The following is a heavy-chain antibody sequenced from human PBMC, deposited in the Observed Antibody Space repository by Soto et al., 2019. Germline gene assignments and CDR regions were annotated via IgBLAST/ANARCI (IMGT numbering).Heavy chain of an antibody. CDR3: AKDRPRRTSGYFFDY. D-gene: IGHD1-1*01. CDR1: GGSISSGDYY. V-gene: IGHV4-30-4*01. Sequence: SETLSLTCTVSGGSISSGDYYWSWIRQPPGKGLEWIGYIYYSGSTYYNPSLKSRVTISVDTSKNQFSLKLSSVTAEDTALYYCAKDRPRRTSGYFFDYWGQGTPVTVSS. CDR2: IYYSGST. J-gene: IGHJ4*02.